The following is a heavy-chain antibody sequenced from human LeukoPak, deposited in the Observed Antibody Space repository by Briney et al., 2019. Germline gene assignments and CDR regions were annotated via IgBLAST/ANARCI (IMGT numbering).Heavy chain of an antibody. CDR2: IYTSGST. V-gene: IGHV4-4*07. Sequence: SETLSLTCIVSGGSISSYYWSWIRQPAGKGLEWIGRIYTSGSTNYNPSLKSRVTMSVDTSKNQFSLKLSSVTAADTAVYYCARGVYQLLWDSSYFGYWGQGTLVTVSS. J-gene: IGHJ4*02. CDR3: ARGVYQLLWDSSYFGY. CDR1: GGSISSYY. D-gene: IGHD2-2*01.